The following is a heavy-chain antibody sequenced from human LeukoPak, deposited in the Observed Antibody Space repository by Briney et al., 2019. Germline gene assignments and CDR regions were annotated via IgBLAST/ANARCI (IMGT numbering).Heavy chain of an antibody. V-gene: IGHV3-23*01. CDR3: ASLATIRVGFDY. CDR1: GFTFSSYS. D-gene: IGHD5-24*01. Sequence: PGGSLRLSCAASGFTFSSYSMNWVRQAPGKGLEWVSAISGSGGSTYYADSVKGRFTISRDNSKNTLYLQMNSLRAEDTAVYYCASLATIRVGFDYWGQGTLVTVSS. J-gene: IGHJ4*02. CDR2: ISGSGGST.